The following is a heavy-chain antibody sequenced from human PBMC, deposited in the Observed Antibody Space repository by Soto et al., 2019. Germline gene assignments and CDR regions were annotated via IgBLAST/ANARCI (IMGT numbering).Heavy chain of an antibody. CDR1: GGTFSSYT. D-gene: IGHD2-8*01. Sequence: QVQLVQSGAEVKKPGSSVKVSCKASGGTFSSYTISWVRQAPGQGLEWMGRIIPILGIANYAQKFQGRVTITADKSTSTAYMELSSLRSEDTAVYYCARSVPEYCTNGVCYLYFDYWGQGTLATVSS. CDR3: ARSVPEYCTNGVCYLYFDY. J-gene: IGHJ4*02. V-gene: IGHV1-69*02. CDR2: IIPILGIA.